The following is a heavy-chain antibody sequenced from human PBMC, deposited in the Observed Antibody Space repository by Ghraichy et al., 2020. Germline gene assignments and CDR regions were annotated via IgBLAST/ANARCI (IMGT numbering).Heavy chain of an antibody. V-gene: IGHV4-59*01. Sequence: SETLPLTCTVSGGSISPYYWSWVRQPPGKGLEWIAYIFYNGDTNYNPSLKSRVTISLDTSKSQFSLKLNSVTAADTATYFCARGGYYYLDVWDKGTTVTVSS. J-gene: IGHJ6*03. CDR2: IFYNGDT. CDR1: GGSISPYY. CDR3: ARGGYYYLDV.